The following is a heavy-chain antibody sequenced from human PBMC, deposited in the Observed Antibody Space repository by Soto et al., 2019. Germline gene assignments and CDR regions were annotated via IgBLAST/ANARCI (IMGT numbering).Heavy chain of an antibody. CDR1: GYTFTSYT. CDR3: ARDHYYNILTGYPEGWFDP. V-gene: IGHV1-3*04. Sequence: QVQLVQSGAEVKKPGASVKVSCKASGYTFTSYTMHWVRQAPGQRLEWMGWVNTGNGDTKYSQKFQGRVTITRDTSATTAYMELNSLRSEDTAVYYCARDHYYNILTGYPEGWFDPWGQGTLVTVSS. CDR2: VNTGNGDT. D-gene: IGHD3-9*01. J-gene: IGHJ5*02.